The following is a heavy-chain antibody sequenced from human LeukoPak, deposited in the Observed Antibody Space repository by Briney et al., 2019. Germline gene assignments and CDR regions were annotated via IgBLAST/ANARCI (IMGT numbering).Heavy chain of an antibody. CDR1: EFSVSSNY. CDR3: ARDRAGSSNWFDP. V-gene: IGHV3-53*01. CDR2: IYSGGNT. J-gene: IGHJ5*02. Sequence: PGGSLRLSCAASEFSVSSNYMSWVRQAPGRGLEWVSVIYSGGNTLYADSVKGRFIISRDNSKNTLYLQMNSLRTDDTAVYYCARDRAGSSNWFDPWGQGTLVTVSS.